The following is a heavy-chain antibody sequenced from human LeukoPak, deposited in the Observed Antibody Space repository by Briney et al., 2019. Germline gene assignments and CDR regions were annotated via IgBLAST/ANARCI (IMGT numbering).Heavy chain of an antibody. D-gene: IGHD3-10*01. J-gene: IGHJ4*02. Sequence: SETLSLTCTVSGGSISSYYWSWIRQPPGKGLGWIGYIYYSGSTNYNPSLKSRVTISVDTSKNQFSLKLSSVTAADTAVYYCARGGPGEFGELFYYFDYWGQGTLVTVSS. CDR3: ARGGPGEFGELFYYFDY. V-gene: IGHV4-59*01. CDR1: GGSISSYY. CDR2: IYYSGST.